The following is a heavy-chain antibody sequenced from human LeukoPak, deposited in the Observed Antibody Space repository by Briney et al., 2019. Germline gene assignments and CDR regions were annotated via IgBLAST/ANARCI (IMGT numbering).Heavy chain of an antibody. CDR2: ISVYNDNT. CDR1: GYTFTSYG. Sequence: ASVKVSCKTSGYTFTSYGISWVRQAPGQGLEWMGRISVYNDNTIYAQKLQGRVTMTTDTSTSTAYMELRSLRSDDTAVYYCARTAPRYFDWYLEYWGQGTLVTVSS. V-gene: IGHV1-18*01. D-gene: IGHD3-9*01. CDR3: ARTAPRYFDWYLEY. J-gene: IGHJ4*02.